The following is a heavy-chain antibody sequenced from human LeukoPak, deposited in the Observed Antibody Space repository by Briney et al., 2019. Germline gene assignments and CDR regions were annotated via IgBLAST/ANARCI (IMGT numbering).Heavy chain of an antibody. J-gene: IGHJ6*03. D-gene: IGHD3-22*01. V-gene: IGHV4-59*01. CDR1: GGSISSYY. Sequence: PSETLSLTCTVSGGSISSYYWSWIRQPPGKGLEWIGYIYYSGSTNYNPSLKSRVTISVDTSKNQFSLKLSSVTAADTAVYYCARGVDSSGYYYYYYYMDVWGKGTTVTISS. CDR3: ARGVDSSGYYYYYYYMDV. CDR2: IYYSGST.